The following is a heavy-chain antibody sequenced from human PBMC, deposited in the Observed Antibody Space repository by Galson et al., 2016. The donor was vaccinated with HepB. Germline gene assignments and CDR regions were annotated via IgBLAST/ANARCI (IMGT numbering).Heavy chain of an antibody. Sequence: SLRLSCAASGFTFNNYGMSWVRLAPGKGLEWVSGIGGRGGTTYYADSVEGRFTISRDNSKNTLYLQMKSLRADDTAVYYCAKSTLGVTLESYYYGMDVWGQGTTVTVSS. J-gene: IGHJ6*02. CDR3: AKSTLGVTLESYYYGMDV. V-gene: IGHV3-23*01. CDR2: IGGRGGTT. CDR1: GFTFNNYG. D-gene: IGHD2-21*02.